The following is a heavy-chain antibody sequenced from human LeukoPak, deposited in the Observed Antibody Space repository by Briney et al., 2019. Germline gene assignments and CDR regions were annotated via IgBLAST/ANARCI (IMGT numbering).Heavy chain of an antibody. J-gene: IGHJ6*04. CDR3: ARGPHFYGSGSYEYSYYYYYYGMDV. D-gene: IGHD3-10*01. CDR1: GGSFRGYY. V-gene: IGHV4-34*01. Sequence: PSETPSLTCAVYGGSFRGYYWTWVRHPPGKGLEWTGEINHKGATNYNPSLKSRVTILLDTSKNQFSLKLSSVTAADTAVYYCARGPHFYGSGSYEYSYYYYYYGMDVWGKGTAVTVSS. CDR2: INHKGAT.